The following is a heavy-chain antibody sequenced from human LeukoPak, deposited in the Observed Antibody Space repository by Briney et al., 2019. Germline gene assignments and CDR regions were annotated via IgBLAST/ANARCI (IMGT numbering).Heavy chain of an antibody. Sequence: APVKVSCKASGYTFTSYGISWVRQAPGQGLEWMGWISAYNGNTNYAQKLQGRVTMTTDTSTSTAYMELRSLRSDDTAVYYCARGSKGRRLGDIVLMVYATSVDYWGQGTLVTVSS. CDR1: GYTFTSYG. V-gene: IGHV1-18*01. D-gene: IGHD2-8*01. J-gene: IGHJ4*02. CDR2: ISAYNGNT. CDR3: ARGSKGRRLGDIVLMVYATSVDY.